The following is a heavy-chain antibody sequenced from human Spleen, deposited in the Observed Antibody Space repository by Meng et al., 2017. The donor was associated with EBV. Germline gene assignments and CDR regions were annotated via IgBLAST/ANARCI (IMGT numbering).Heavy chain of an antibody. V-gene: IGHV4-39*01. Sequence: LQLRESAPGKAKPSEPLSPTCTVSGDSISSFYYWGWIRQPPGRGLEWIGSVHYTGSTYYSPSLKSRVTVSVDTSKNQFSLRLTSVTAADTAVYYCARPFPSWQSPRLDPFGAWGQGTLVTVFS. CDR1: GDSISSFYY. J-gene: IGHJ5*02. CDR3: ARPFPSWQSPRLDPFGA. CDR2: VHYTGST. D-gene: IGHD6-19*01.